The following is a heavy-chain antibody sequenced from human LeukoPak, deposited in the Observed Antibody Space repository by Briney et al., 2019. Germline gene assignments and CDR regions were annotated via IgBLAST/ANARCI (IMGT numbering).Heavy chain of an antibody. D-gene: IGHD2-2*02. CDR1: GGSISSYY. CDR3: ARDRCSSTSCYTRY. J-gene: IGHJ4*02. CDR2: IYTSGST. Sequence: SQTLSLTCTVSGGSISSYYWSWIRQPAGKGLEWIGRIYTSGSTNYNPSLKSRVTMSVDTSKNQFSLKLSSVTAADTAVYYCARDRCSSTSCYTRYWGQGTLVTVSS. V-gene: IGHV4-4*07.